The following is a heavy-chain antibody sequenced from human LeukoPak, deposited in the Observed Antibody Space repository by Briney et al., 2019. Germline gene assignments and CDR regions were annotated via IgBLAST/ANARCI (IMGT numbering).Heavy chain of an antibody. D-gene: IGHD3-3*01. J-gene: IGHJ5*02. V-gene: IGHV4-39*01. Sequence: PSETLSLTCTVSGGSISSSSYYWGWIRQPPGKGLEWIGSIYYSGSTYYNPSLKSRVTISVDTSKNQFSLKLSSVTAADTAVYYCARRYVVDFWSGYTTAGWFDPWGQGTLVTVSS. CDR3: ARRYVVDFWSGYTTAGWFDP. CDR1: GGSISSSSYY. CDR2: IYYSGST.